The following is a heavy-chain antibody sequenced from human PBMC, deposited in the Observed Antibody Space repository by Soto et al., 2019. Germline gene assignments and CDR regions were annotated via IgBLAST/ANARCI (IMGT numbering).Heavy chain of an antibody. CDR1: GFTFDNYA. D-gene: IGHD3-22*01. V-gene: IGHV3-23*01. CDR3: ANDTDMYSRGYSS. Sequence: EVQLLESGGGLVQPGGSLRLSCAASGFTFDNYAMNWVRQAPGKGLEWVAGVSGTGGKTYYTSSVYYADSVKGRFSISRDNSKHTLYLQMNSLRDEDTAIYYCANDTDMYSRGYSSWGQGTLVTVSS. J-gene: IGHJ5*02. CDR2: VSGTGGKT.